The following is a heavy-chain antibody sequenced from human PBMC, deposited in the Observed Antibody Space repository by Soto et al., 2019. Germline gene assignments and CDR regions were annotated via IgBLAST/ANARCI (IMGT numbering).Heavy chain of an antibody. CDR3: ARVERGMATTVVDAFDI. Sequence: QEQLQQWGAGLLKPSETLSLTCAVYGGFVSSGNYYWSWIRQPPGKGLEWIGEMSHSGGTHFNPSLKSRDTISVDTSKNQFSLKMSSVTAADTALYYCARVERGMATTVVDAFDIWGPGTMVTVSS. D-gene: IGHD1-1*01. J-gene: IGHJ3*02. V-gene: IGHV4-34*01. CDR1: GGFVSSGNYY. CDR2: MSHSGGT.